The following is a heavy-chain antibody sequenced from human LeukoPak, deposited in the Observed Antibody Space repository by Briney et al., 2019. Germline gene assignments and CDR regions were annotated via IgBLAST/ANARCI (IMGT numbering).Heavy chain of an antibody. D-gene: IGHD6-19*01. CDR2: ISFDGSNK. CDR1: GFTFSSYG. CDR3: AKVVSSGWLDV. J-gene: IGHJ6*02. V-gene: IGHV3-30*18. Sequence: GGSLRLSCAASGFTFSSYGMHWVRQAPGKGLEWVAVISFDGSNKYYADSVKGRFTISRDNSKNTLYLQMNSLRAEDTAVYYCAKVVSSGWLDVWGQGTTVTVSS.